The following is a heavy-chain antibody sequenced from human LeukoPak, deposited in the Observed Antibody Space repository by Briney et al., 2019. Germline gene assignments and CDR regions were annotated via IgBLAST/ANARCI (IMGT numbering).Heavy chain of an antibody. Sequence: ASVKVSCKASGGTFSSYAISWVRQAPGQGLEWMGGIIPIFGTANYAQKFQGRVTITADESTSTAYMELSSLRSEDTAVYYCAREPSPLSHMDVWGKGTTVTVSS. CDR3: AREPSPLSHMDV. J-gene: IGHJ6*03. CDR1: GGTFSSYA. D-gene: IGHD2-2*01. V-gene: IGHV1-69*13. CDR2: IIPIFGTA.